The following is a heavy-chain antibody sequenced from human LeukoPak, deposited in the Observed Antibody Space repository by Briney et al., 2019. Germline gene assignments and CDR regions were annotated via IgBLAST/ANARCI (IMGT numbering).Heavy chain of an antibody. CDR2: ISPNNGGK. CDR1: GYTFTAHY. Sequence: GASVKVSCKASGYTFTAHYIHWVRQAPGQGLEWMGWISPNNGGKSYAQKFQGRVTMTRDTSISTASMELSRLRSDDTAVYYCARDTSGSYYHFDYWGQGTLVTVSS. D-gene: IGHD1-26*01. CDR3: ARDTSGSYYHFDY. J-gene: IGHJ4*02. V-gene: IGHV1-2*02.